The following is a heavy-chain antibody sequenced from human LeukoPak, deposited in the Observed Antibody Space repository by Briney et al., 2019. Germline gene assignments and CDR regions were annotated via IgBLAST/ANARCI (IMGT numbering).Heavy chain of an antibody. CDR1: GYTLTELS. D-gene: IGHD4-17*01. Sequence: ASVKVSCKVSGYTLTELSMHWVRQAPGKGLEWMGGFDPEDGETIYAQKFQGRVTMTEDTSTDTAYMELSSLRSEDTAVYYCATGPTGGYGDYPRSIDYWGQGTLVTVSS. J-gene: IGHJ4*02. V-gene: IGHV1-24*01. CDR2: FDPEDGET. CDR3: ATGPTGGYGDYPRSIDY.